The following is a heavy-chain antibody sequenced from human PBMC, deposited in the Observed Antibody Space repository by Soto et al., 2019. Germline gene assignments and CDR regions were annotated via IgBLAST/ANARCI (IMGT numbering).Heavy chain of an antibody. Sequence: PGGSLRLSCAASGITFNDYGMHWVRQAPGKGLQWVAVIWYDGSNKFYADSVKGRFTISRDNSKNTLYLQMNSLRAEDTAVYYCAKAGRSKTLVPRSTVAPEDYWGQGTLVTVSS. CDR2: IWYDGSNK. V-gene: IGHV3-33*06. D-gene: IGHD6-13*01. CDR1: GITFNDYG. J-gene: IGHJ4*02. CDR3: AKAGRSKTLVPRSTVAPEDY.